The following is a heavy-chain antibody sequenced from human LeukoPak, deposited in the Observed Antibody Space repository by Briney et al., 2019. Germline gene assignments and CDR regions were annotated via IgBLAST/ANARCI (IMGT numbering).Heavy chain of an antibody. D-gene: IGHD2-15*01. J-gene: IGHJ2*01. CDR2: ISSSSSYI. CDR1: GFTVSSNY. Sequence: PGGSLKLSCAASGFTVSSNYMSWVRQAPGKGLEWVSSISSSSSYIYYADSVKGRFTISRDNAKNSLYLQMNSLRAEDTAVYYCARGIGGGCSGGSCPWYFDLWGRGTLVTVSS. CDR3: ARGIGGGCSGGSCPWYFDL. V-gene: IGHV3-21*01.